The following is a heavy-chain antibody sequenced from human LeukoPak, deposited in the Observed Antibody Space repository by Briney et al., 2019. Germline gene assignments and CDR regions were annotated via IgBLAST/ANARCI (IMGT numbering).Heavy chain of an antibody. J-gene: IGHJ4*02. V-gene: IGHV3-30-3*01. D-gene: IGHD4-23*01. CDR2: ISYDGSNK. CDR1: GFTFSSYA. Sequence: GGSLRLSCAASGFTFSSYAMHWVRQAPGKGLEWVAVISYDGSNKYYADSVKGRFTISRDNAKNTLYLQMNSLRVEDTAVYYCARGRPHGNDYWGQGALVTVSS. CDR3: ARGRPHGNDY.